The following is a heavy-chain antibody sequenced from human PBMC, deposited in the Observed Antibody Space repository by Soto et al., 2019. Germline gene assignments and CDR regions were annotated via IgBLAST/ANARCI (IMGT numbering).Heavy chain of an antibody. V-gene: IGHV3-13*05. J-gene: IGHJ6*02. D-gene: IGHD6-13*01. CDR1: GFTFSSYD. CDR3: ARAPAPGYSSSWNYYGMDV. CDR2: IGTAGDP. Sequence: GGSLRLSCAASGFTFSSYDMHWVRQATGKGLEWVSAIGTAGDPYYPGSVKGRFTISRENAKNSLYLQMNSLRAGDTAVYYCARAPAPGYSSSWNYYGMDVWGQGTTVTVSS.